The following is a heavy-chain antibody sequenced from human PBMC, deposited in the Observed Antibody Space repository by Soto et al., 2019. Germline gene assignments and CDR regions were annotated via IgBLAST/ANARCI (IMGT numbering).Heavy chain of an antibody. CDR3: XXXXXXXXXX. CDR2: ISANSGNT. V-gene: IGHV1-18*01. J-gene: IGHJ4*02. Sequence: QVQLVQSGAEVKKPGASVKVSCEASGYTFTINGISWVRQAPGQGLEWMGWISANSGNTNYAQKFQGRLTLTTETPAATAYRELRGXXXXXXXXXXXXXXXXXXXXXXGQGTLVTVSS. CDR1: GYTFTING.